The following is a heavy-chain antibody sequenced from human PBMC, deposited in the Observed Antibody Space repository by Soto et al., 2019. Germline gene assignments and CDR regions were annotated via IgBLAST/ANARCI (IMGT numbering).Heavy chain of an antibody. CDR2: AYPSGST. J-gene: IGHJ1*01. Sequence: SETLSLTCTVSGGSISSYYWSWLRQPAGKGLEWIGRAYPSGSTNYNPSLKSRVTMSVDTSKNQFSLKLSSVTAADTAVYYCARGSSSSWSDYFHHWGQGTLVTV. CDR3: ARGSSSSWSDYFHH. D-gene: IGHD6-13*01. V-gene: IGHV4-4*07. CDR1: GGSISSYY.